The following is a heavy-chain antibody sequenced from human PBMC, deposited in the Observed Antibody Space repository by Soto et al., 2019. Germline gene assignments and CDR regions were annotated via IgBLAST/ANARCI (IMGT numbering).Heavy chain of an antibody. CDR1: GFSLSTSGVG. D-gene: IGHD5-18*01. V-gene: IGHV2-5*01. CDR2: IYWNDDK. CDR3: ALTDTAKWGFDY. Sequence: SGPTLVQPTQTLTLTCTFSGFSLSTSGVGVGWIRQPPGKALEWLALIYWNDDKRYSPSLKSRLTITKDTSKNQVVLTMTNMDPVDTATYYCALTDTAKWGFDYWGQGTLVTVSS. J-gene: IGHJ4*02.